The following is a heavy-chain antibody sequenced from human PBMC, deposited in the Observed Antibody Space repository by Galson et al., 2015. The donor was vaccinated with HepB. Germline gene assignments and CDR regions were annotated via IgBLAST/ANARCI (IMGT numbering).Heavy chain of an antibody. CDR1: GFTFSSYG. V-gene: IGHV3-30*18. CDR3: AKEWAMDV. CDR2: ISYDGSNK. Sequence: SLRLSCAASGFTFSSYGMHWVRQAPGKGLEWVAVISYDGSNKYYADSVKGRFTISRDNSKNTLHLQMNSLRAEDTAVYYCAKEWAMDVWGKGTTVTVSS. J-gene: IGHJ6*03. D-gene: IGHD1-26*01.